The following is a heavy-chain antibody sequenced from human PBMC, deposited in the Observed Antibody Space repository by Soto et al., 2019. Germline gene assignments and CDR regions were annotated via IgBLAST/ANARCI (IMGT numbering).Heavy chain of an antibody. CDR3: AKDRDILTGPQDY. CDR1: GFPFSSYA. D-gene: IGHD3-9*01. V-gene: IGHV3-23*01. J-gene: IGHJ4*02. CDR2: ISGSGGST. Sequence: GGSLRLSCAASGFPFSSYAMSWVRQAPGKGLEWVSAISGSGGSTYYADSVKGRFTISRDNSKNTLYLQMNSLRAEDTAVYYCAKDRDILTGPQDYWGQGTLVTVSS.